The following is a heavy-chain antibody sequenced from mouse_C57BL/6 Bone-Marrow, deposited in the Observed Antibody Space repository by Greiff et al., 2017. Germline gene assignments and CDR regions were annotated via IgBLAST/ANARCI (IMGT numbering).Heavy chain of an antibody. J-gene: IGHJ1*03. Sequence: EVQLQQSGPGLVKPSQSLSLTCSVTGYSITSGYYWNWIRQFPGNKLVWMGYLSYDGSNNYNPSLKNRISITRDTSKNQFFLKLNSVTTEDTATYYCARDQLTGTYWYCDVWGTGTTVTVSS. V-gene: IGHV3-6*01. CDR2: LSYDGSN. CDR1: GYSITSGYY. CDR3: ARDQLTGTYWYCDV. D-gene: IGHD4-1*01.